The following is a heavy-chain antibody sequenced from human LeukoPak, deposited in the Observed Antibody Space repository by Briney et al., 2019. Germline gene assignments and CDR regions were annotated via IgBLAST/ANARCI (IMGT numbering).Heavy chain of an antibody. CDR3: ARGGAIFGVVIARAYFDY. J-gene: IGHJ4*02. CDR1: GGSISSYY. Sequence: SETLSLTCTVSGGSISSYYWSWIRQPPGKGLEWIGYIYYSGSANYNPSLKSRVTISVDTSKNQFSLKLSSVTAADTAVYYCARGGAIFGVVIARAYFDYWGQGTLVTVSS. D-gene: IGHD3-3*01. CDR2: IYYSGSA. V-gene: IGHV4-59*01.